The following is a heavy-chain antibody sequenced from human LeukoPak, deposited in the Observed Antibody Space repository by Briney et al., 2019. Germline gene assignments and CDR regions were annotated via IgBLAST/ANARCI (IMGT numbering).Heavy chain of an antibody. Sequence: PSETLSLTCAVYGGSFSGYYWSWIRQPPGKGLDWIGEINHSGSTNYNPSLKSRVTISVGTSKNQFSLKLSSVTAADTAVYYCARGRTRRDGYNPRPYGYWGQGTLVTVSS. CDR2: INHSGST. CDR1: GGSFSGYY. D-gene: IGHD5-24*01. V-gene: IGHV4-34*01. J-gene: IGHJ4*02. CDR3: ARGRTRRDGYNPRPYGY.